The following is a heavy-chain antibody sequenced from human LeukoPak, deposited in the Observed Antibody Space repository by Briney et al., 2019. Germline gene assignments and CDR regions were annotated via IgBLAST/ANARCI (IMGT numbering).Heavy chain of an antibody. CDR2: ITSGSTYK. Sequence: KPGGSLRLSCAGSGFTFSDYSMIWVRQAPGKGLEWVSSITSGSTYKYYADSVKGRFTVSRDNADNSLYLQMNSLRADDTAVYYCAKHGGWDYCNRGSCYYDYWGQGILVTVSS. CDR3: AKHGGWDYCNRGSCYYDY. CDR1: GFTFSDYS. D-gene: IGHD2-15*01. J-gene: IGHJ4*02. V-gene: IGHV3-21*01.